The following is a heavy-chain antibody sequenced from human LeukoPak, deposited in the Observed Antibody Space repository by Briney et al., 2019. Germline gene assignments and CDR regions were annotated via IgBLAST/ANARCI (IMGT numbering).Heavy chain of an antibody. V-gene: IGHV4-38-2*02. CDR3: ARDHIAVAGTYYYYYMDV. Sequence: PSEALSLTCAVSGYSISSGYYWGWIRQPPGKGLEWIGSIYHSGSTYYNPSLKSRVTISVDTSKNQFSLKLSSVTAADTAVYYCARDHIAVAGTYYYYYMDVWGKGTTVTVSS. J-gene: IGHJ6*03. CDR1: GYSISSGYY. CDR2: IYHSGST. D-gene: IGHD6-19*01.